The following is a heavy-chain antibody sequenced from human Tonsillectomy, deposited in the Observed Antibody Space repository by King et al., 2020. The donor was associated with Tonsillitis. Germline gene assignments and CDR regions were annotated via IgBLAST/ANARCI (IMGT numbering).Heavy chain of an antibody. Sequence: MQLQESGPGLVKASETLSLTCTVSGYSNSSGYYWGWIRQPPGKGLEWIGSIYYSGSTYYNPSLKSRVIISVDTSKNQFSLKLSSVTAADTAVYYCARVRGAEKDYWGQGTLVTVSS. CDR3: ARVRGAEKDY. CDR2: IYYSGST. J-gene: IGHJ4*02. CDR1: GYSNSSGYY. V-gene: IGHV4-38-2*02.